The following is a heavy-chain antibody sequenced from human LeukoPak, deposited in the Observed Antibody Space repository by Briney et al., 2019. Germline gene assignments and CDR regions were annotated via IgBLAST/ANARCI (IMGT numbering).Heavy chain of an antibody. V-gene: IGHV1-8*01. CDR1: GYTFTSYD. D-gene: IGHD1-20*01. Sequence: ASVKVSCKASGYTFTSYDINWVRQATGQGLEWMGWMNPNSGNTGYVQKFQGRVTMTRNTSISTAYMELSSLRSEDTAVYYCAKDVYNWSLGGNYWGQGTLVTVSS. CDR2: MNPNSGNT. J-gene: IGHJ4*02. CDR3: AKDVYNWSLGGNY.